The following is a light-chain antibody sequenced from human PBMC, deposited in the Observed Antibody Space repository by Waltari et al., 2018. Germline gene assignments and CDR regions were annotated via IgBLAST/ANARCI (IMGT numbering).Light chain of an antibody. Sequence: DIQMTQSPSSVSASVGDRVTITCRASQEINGWLTWYQQKPGKAPKLLIYAASTLQTGVPSRFSGGRSGTDFTLTITGLQPEDFAIYFCQQGNSFPPTFGQGTKVDIK. CDR3: QQGNSFPPT. V-gene: IGKV1-12*01. CDR2: AAS. CDR1: QEINGW. J-gene: IGKJ1*01.